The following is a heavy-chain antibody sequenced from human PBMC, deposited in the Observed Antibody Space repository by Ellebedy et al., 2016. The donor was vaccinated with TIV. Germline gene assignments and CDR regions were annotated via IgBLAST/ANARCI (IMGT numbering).Heavy chain of an antibody. CDR2: ISGSGGSS. J-gene: IGHJ1*01. CDR1: GFTSPRSA. Sequence: PGGSLRLSCAASGFTSPRSAMRWVPQAPGTGLERVSAISGSGGSSYYADSVKGRFTISRDNSKNTLYLQMNSLRAEDTAVYYCAKEAAAALNFQHWGQGTLVTVSS. D-gene: IGHD6-13*01. V-gene: IGHV3-23*01. CDR3: AKEAAAALNFQH.